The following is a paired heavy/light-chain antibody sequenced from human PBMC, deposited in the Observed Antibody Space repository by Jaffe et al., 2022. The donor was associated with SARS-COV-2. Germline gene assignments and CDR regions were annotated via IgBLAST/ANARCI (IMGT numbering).Heavy chain of an antibody. V-gene: IGHV3-30*18. J-gene: IGHJ4*02. CDR1: GFTFSTYG. CDR3: SNGRPVSRENAIGRLEFGY. D-gene: IGHD2-21*01. Sequence: QVQLVESGGGVVQPGRSLRLSCAASGFTFSTYGMHWVRQAPGKGLEWVASISYDGSREYYPDSVKGRFTISRDNSKNTLYLQMNSLRTEDTAVYYCSNGRPVSRENAIGRLEFGYWGLGTLVPVSS. CDR2: ISYDGSRE.
Light chain of an antibody. CDR2: GNN. Sequence: QFVLTQPPSASGTPGQRVTISCSGSSSNIGRNPVNWFQQLPGTAPKLLIYGNNQWPSGVPDRFSGSKSGTSASLAISGLQSEDEADYYCAAWDDSLNGWLFGGGTKLTVL. V-gene: IGLV1-44*01. J-gene: IGLJ3*02. CDR1: SSNIGRNP. CDR3: AAWDDSLNGWL.